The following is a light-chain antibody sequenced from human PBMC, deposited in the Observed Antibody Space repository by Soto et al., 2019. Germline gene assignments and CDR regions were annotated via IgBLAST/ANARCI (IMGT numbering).Light chain of an antibody. V-gene: IGLV7-43*01. CDR3: LLVYGGTQPV. CDR1: TGAVTSGLS. J-gene: IGLJ2*01. Sequence: QAVVTQEPSLTVSPGGTVTLTCATNTGAVTSGLSPNWFQQKPGQAPRALIYGTTNKHSWTPARFSGSLIGGKAALTLSGVQPEDEAEYYCLLVYGGTQPVFGGGTKLTVL. CDR2: GTT.